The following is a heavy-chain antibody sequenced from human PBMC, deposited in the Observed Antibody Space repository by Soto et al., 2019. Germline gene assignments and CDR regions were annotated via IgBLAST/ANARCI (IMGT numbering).Heavy chain of an antibody. J-gene: IGHJ5*02. CDR1: GFSLSTSGVG. CDR3: AHTLDTYDILTGYYNVIGWFDP. V-gene: IGHV2-5*02. D-gene: IGHD3-9*01. CDR2: IYWDDDK. Sequence: QITLKESGPTLVKPTQTLTLTCTFSGFSLSTSGVGVDWIRQPPGKALEWLALIYWDDDKRYSPSLKSRLTITQDTSKNQVVLTRTNMDPVDTATYYCAHTLDTYDILTGYYNVIGWFDPWGQGTLVTVSS.